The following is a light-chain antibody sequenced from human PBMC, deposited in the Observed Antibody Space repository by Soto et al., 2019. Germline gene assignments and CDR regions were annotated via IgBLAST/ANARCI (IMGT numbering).Light chain of an antibody. CDR1: YSDIGAYNY. J-gene: IGLJ2*01. Sequence: QSALTQPPSASGSPGQSVTISCTGTYSDIGAYNYVSWYQRHPGKAPKLMIYEVSKRPSGVPDRFSGSKSGNTASLTVSGLQAEDEADYYCSSYAGSTVVFGGGTKLTVL. V-gene: IGLV2-8*01. CDR3: SSYAGSTVV. CDR2: EVS.